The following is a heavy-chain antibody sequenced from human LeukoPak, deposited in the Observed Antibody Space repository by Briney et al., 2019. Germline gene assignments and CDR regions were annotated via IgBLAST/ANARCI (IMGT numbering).Heavy chain of an antibody. CDR1: GGSISSGSYC. J-gene: IGHJ4*02. CDR2: IYTSGNT. V-gene: IGHV4-61*09. Sequence: SETLSLTCTVSGGSISSGSYCWSWIRQPAGKGLEWIGHIYTSGNTNYNPSLKSRVTISVDTSKNQFSLKLSSVTAADTAVYYCARHLGDYYGPLDYWGQGTLVTVSS. D-gene: IGHD3-10*01. CDR3: ARHLGDYYGPLDY.